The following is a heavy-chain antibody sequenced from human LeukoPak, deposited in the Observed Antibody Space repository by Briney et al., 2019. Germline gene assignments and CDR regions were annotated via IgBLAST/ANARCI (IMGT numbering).Heavy chain of an antibody. CDR2: IYYSGST. CDR3: TRVSRSGSYGYYSDY. D-gene: IGHD1-26*01. Sequence: PSETLSLTCTVSGGSISSYYWSWIRQPPGKGLEWIGYIYYSGSTNYNPSLKSRVTISVDTSKNQFSLKLSSVTAADTAVYYCTRVSRSGSYGYYSDYWGQGTLVTVSS. V-gene: IGHV4-59*01. CDR1: GGSISSYY. J-gene: IGHJ4*02.